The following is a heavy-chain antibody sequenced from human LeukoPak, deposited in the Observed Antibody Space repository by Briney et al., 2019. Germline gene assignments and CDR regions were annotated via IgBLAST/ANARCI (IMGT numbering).Heavy chain of an antibody. J-gene: IGHJ6*03. Sequence: PSETLSLTCTVSGGSIRSGDYYWSWIRQPPGKGLEWIGYIYYSGSTYYNPSLKSRVTISVDTSKNQFSLKLSSVTAADTAVYYCARGKDYDFWSGYTDYYMDVWGKGTTVTVSS. CDR1: GGSIRSGDYY. CDR2: IYYSGST. D-gene: IGHD3-3*01. V-gene: IGHV4-30-4*08. CDR3: ARGKDYDFWSGYTDYYMDV.